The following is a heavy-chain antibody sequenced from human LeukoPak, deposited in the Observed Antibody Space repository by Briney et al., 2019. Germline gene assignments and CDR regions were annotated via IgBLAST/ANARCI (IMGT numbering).Heavy chain of an antibody. D-gene: IGHD3-10*01. CDR2: IYYSGST. J-gene: IGHJ4*02. V-gene: IGHV4-31*03. Sequence: SETLSLTCTVSGGSISSGGYYWSRIRQHPGKGLEWIGYIYYSGSTYYNPSLKGRVTISVDTSKNQFSLKLSSVTAADTAVYYCARDGSGSYSYYFDYWGQGTLVTVSS. CDR1: GGSISSGGYY. CDR3: ARDGSGSYSYYFDY.